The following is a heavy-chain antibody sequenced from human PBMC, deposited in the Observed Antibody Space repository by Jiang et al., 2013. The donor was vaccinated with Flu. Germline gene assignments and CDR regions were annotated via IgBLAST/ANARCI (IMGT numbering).Heavy chain of an antibody. J-gene: IGHJ6*02. D-gene: IGHD3-22*01. CDR3: AKDRNYYDSSGYYYLNYYYGMDV. CDR1: GFTFSSYG. Sequence: GGVVQPGRSLRLSCAASGFTFSSYGMHWVRQAPGKGLEWVAVISYDGSNKYYADSVKGRFTISRDNSKNTLYLQMNSLRAEDTAVYYCAKDRNYYDSSGYYYLNYYYGMDVWAKGPRSPSP. V-gene: IGHV3-30*18. CDR2: ISYDGSNK.